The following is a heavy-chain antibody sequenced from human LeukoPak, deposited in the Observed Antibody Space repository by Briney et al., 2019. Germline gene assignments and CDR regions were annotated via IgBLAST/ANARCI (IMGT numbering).Heavy chain of an antibody. D-gene: IGHD4-17*01. CDR2: IYPGDSKT. J-gene: IGHJ6*03. Sequence: GESLKNSCKGSGYSFTRSWIGWVRQMPGKGLEWMGIIYPGDSKTRYNPSLQGHVTISVDKSISTAYLQWNALKASDTAIYYCARHAYGGDYHFYYMDVWGKGTTVTVSS. CDR3: ARHAYGGDYHFYYMDV. V-gene: IGHV5-51*01. CDR1: GYSFTRSW.